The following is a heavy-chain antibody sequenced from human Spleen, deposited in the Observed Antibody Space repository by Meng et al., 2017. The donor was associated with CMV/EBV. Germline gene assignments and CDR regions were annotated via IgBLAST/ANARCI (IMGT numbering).Heavy chain of an antibody. D-gene: IGHD1-26*01. CDR1: GFPFSTYG. J-gene: IGHJ4*02. V-gene: IGHV3-33*03. CDR3: ALSRSHDY. CDR2: IWYDGSDK. Sequence: GESLKISCAASGFPFSTYGMHWVRQAPGKGLEWVAVIWYDGSDKYYADAVKGRFTVSRDNAKNTLYLQINSLRAEDTAVYYCALSRSHDYWGQGTLVTVSS.